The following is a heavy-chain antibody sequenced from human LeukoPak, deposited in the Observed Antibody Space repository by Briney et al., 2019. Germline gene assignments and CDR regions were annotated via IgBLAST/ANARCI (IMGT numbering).Heavy chain of an antibody. CDR1: GFTFSTFW. V-gene: IGHV3-74*01. CDR3: ARRAGAYSHPYDY. D-gene: IGHD4/OR15-4a*01. Sequence: GGSLRLSCATSGFTFSTFWMHWVRQAPGKGLVWVSRINHDGSSTNYADSVKGRFTISRDNSKNTLYLQMNSLRVEDTAVYYCARRAGAYSHPYDYWGQGTLVTVSS. CDR2: INHDGSST. J-gene: IGHJ4*02.